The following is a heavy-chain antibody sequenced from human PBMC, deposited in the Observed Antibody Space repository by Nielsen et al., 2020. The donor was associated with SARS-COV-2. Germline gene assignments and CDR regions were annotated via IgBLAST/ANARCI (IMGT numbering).Heavy chain of an antibody. V-gene: IGHV3-33*05. Sequence: VRQAPGKGVEWVALISYDGSLTSYSDAVKVRFTISRDNYGHTLYLQMNSLRAEDTSVYYCARGSESTEGYIDWRYYYYDMDVWGKGTTVTVSS. J-gene: IGHJ6*03. CDR3: ARGSESTEGYIDWRYYYYDMDV. CDR2: ISYDGSLT. D-gene: IGHD5-18*01.